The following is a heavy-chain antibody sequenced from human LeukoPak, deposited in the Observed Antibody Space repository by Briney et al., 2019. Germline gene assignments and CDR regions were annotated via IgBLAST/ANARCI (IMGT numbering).Heavy chain of an antibody. J-gene: IGHJ6*02. CDR3: ARDRHCVNGVCHSPAGMDV. D-gene: IGHD2-8*01. Sequence: GGSLRLSGAASGFILNSYGMHWVRQAPGKGLEGVADIWFDGKNQHFADSVRGRFAISRDNSKNTVYLQINSLRAEDTAVYYCARDRHCVNGVCHSPAGMDVWGQGTTVTVSS. CDR1: GFILNSYG. CDR2: IWFDGKNQ. V-gene: IGHV3-33*01.